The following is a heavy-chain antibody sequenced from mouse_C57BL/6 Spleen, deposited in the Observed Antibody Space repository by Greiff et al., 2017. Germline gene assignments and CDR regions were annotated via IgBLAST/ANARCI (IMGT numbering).Heavy chain of an antibody. V-gene: IGHV1-55*01. CDR1: GYTFTSYW. CDR3: ARRGGYYGSRGYFDV. Sequence: VQLQQSGAELVKPGASVKMSCKASGYTFTSYWITWVKQRPGQGLEWIGDIYPGSGSTNYNEKFKSKATLTVDTSSSTAYMQLSSLTSEDSAVYYCARRGGYYGSRGYFDVWGTGTTVTVSS. CDR2: IYPGSGST. J-gene: IGHJ1*03. D-gene: IGHD1-1*01.